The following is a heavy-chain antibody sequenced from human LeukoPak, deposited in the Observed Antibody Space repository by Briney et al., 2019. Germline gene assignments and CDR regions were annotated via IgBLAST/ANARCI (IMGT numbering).Heavy chain of an antibody. CDR3: ARETWNYYGSGSADY. Sequence: ASVKVSCKASGYTFTSYGISWVRQAPGQGLEWMGWISAYNGNTNYAQKLQGRVTMTADTSTSTAYMELRSLRSDDTAVYYCARETWNYYGSGSADYWGQGTLVTVSS. CDR2: ISAYNGNT. D-gene: IGHD3-10*01. J-gene: IGHJ4*02. V-gene: IGHV1-18*01. CDR1: GYTFTSYG.